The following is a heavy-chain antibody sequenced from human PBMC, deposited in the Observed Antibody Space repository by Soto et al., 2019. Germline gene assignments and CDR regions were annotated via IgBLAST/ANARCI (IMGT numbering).Heavy chain of an antibody. V-gene: IGHV3-30*18. D-gene: IGHD6-19*01. CDR1: GFTFSSYG. J-gene: IGHJ4*02. CDR3: AKGRPPVAGSFDY. Sequence: GGSLRLSCAASGFTFSSYGMHWVRQAPGKGLEWVAVISYDGSNKYYADSVKGRFTISRDNSKNTLYLQMNSLRAEDTAVYYCAKGRPPVAGSFDYWGQGTPVTVSS. CDR2: ISYDGSNK.